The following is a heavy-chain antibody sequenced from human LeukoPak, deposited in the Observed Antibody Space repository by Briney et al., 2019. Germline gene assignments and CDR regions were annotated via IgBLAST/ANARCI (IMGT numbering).Heavy chain of an antibody. CDR1: GFTFSTYS. CDR2: ISSSSGYI. D-gene: IGHD2-2*01. V-gene: IGHV3-21*01. J-gene: IGHJ4*02. CDR3: ARSPTRRALPATLDY. Sequence: GGSLRLSCAASGFTFSTYSMNWVRQAPGKGLEWVSSISSSSGYIYYADSVKGRFTISRDNAKNSLYLQMNSLRAEDTAVYYCARSPTRRALPATLDYWGQRTLVTVSS.